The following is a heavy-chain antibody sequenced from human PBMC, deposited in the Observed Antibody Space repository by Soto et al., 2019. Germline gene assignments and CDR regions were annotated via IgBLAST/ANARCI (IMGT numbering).Heavy chain of an antibody. CDR3: ARVQISQAVAGHFHY. Sequence: ASVKVSCKASGYTFTSYYMHWVRQAPGQGLEWMGIINPSGGSTSYAQKFQGRVTMTRDTSTSTVYMELSSLRSEDTAVYYCARVQISQAVAGHFHYWGQGTLVTVSS. V-gene: IGHV1-46*01. J-gene: IGHJ4*02. CDR2: INPSGGST. CDR1: GYTFTSYY. D-gene: IGHD6-19*01.